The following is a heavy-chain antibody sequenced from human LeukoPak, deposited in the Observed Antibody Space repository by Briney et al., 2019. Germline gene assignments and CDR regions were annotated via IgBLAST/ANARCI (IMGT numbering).Heavy chain of an antibody. CDR1: GFTFSSYA. CDR3: AKDRGLIGYCTPFDY. D-gene: IGHD3-9*01. J-gene: IGHJ4*02. CDR2: ISGSGGST. Sequence: GGSLRLSCAASGFTFSSYAMSWVRQAPGKGLEWVSAISGSGGSTYYADSVKGRFTISRDNSKNTLYLQMNSLRAEDAAVYYCAKDRGLIGYCTPFDYCGQGTLVTVSS. V-gene: IGHV3-23*01.